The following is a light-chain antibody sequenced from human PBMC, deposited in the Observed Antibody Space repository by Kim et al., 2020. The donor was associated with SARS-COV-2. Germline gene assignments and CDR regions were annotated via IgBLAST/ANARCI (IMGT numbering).Light chain of an antibody. J-gene: IGKJ4*01. CDR1: QSVNNY. CDR3: QQSYNTLT. Sequence: YATVGDSVTITCRASQSVNNYLNWYQHKPGKAPSLLIYAASTLQSGVPSRFSGSGSGTEFTLTISSLQPDDFATYYCQQSYNTLTFGGGTKVDIK. CDR2: AAS. V-gene: IGKV1-39*01.